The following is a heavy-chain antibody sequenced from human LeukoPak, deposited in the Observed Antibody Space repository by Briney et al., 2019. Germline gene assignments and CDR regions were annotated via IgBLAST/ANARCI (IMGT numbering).Heavy chain of an antibody. CDR2: IKSETDGGTT. V-gene: IGHV3-15*01. Sequence: GGSLRLSYAASGFTFSNAWMSWVRQAPGKGLEWVGRIKSETDGGTTDYAAPVKGRFTISRDDSKNTLYLQMNSLKTEDTAVYYCTTDSSTSDYWGQGTLVTVSS. D-gene: IGHD2-2*01. J-gene: IGHJ4*02. CDR1: GFTFSNAW. CDR3: TTDSSTSDY.